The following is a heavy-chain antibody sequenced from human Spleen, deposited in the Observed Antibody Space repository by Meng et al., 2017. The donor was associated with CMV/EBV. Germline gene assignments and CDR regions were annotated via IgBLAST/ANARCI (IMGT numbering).Heavy chain of an antibody. CDR3: ARDGIAVAGTWSPTDY. CDR1: GYSISSGYY. CDR2: IYHSGST. V-gene: IGHV4-38-2*02. J-gene: IGHJ4*02. D-gene: IGHD6-19*01. Sequence: SETLSLTCTVSGYSISSGYYWGWIRQPPGKGLEWIGSIYHSGSTYYNPSLKSRVTILVDTSKNQFSLKLSSVTAADTAVYYCARDGIAVAGTWSPTDYWGQGTLVTVSS.